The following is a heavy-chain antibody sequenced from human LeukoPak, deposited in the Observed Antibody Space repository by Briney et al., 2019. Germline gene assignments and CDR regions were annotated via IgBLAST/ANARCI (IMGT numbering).Heavy chain of an antibody. J-gene: IGHJ4*02. CDR2: IYHSGST. CDR3: AGDYDSSGYYSFDY. CDR1: GGSISSSNW. Sequence: SGTLSLTCTVSGGSISSSNWWGWVRQPPGKGLEWIGEIYHSGSTNYNPSLKSRVTIPVDKPKNQFSLKLSSVTAADTAVYYCAGDYDSSGYYSFDYWGQGTLVTVSS. V-gene: IGHV4-4*02. D-gene: IGHD3-22*01.